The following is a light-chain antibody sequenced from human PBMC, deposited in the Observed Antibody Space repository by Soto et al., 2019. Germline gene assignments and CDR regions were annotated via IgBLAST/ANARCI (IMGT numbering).Light chain of an antibody. CDR2: EVS. J-gene: IGLJ2*01. V-gene: IGLV2-14*01. CDR1: SSDVGGSDH. CDR3: SSYTSSSTLV. Sequence: QSALTQPASVSGSPGQSITISCTGTSSDVGGSDHVSWYQQHPGKAPKLLIYEVSYRPSGVSNHFSASKSGNTASLTVSGLQADDEADYYCSSYTSSSTLVFGGGTKLTVL.